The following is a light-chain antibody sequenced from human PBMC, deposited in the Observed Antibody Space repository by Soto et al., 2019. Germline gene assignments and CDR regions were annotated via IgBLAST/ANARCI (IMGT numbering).Light chain of an antibody. CDR3: GTWDSRLSGGV. CDR2: DND. J-gene: IGLJ2*01. Sequence: QSVLTQPPSVSAAPGQKVTISCSGSSSNVGNSYVSWYQQLPGTAPKLLIYDNDKRPSGIPDRFSGSKSDTSATLDITGLQTGDEADYYCGTWDSRLSGGVFGGGTKVTVL. CDR1: SSNVGNSY. V-gene: IGLV1-51*01.